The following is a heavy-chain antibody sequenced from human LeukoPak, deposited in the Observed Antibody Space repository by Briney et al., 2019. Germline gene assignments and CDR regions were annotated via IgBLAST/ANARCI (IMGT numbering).Heavy chain of an antibody. CDR2: INQDESEK. CDR3: ARALDSSSSRYQAFEE. Sequence: GGSLRLSCSASGFTFSNYWMSWVRQAPGKGLEWVANINQDESEKYYVDSVKGRFTISRDNAQSSLYLQMNSLRAEDTAVYYCARALDSSSSRYQAFEEWGQGTLVTVSS. D-gene: IGHD2-2*01. J-gene: IGHJ4*02. CDR1: GFTFSNYW. V-gene: IGHV3-7*01.